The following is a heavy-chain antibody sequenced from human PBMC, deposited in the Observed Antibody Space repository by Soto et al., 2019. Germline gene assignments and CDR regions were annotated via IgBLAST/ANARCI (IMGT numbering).Heavy chain of an antibody. D-gene: IGHD3-22*01. Sequence: GGSLRLCCAASGFTFSSYAMHWVRQAPGKGLEYVSAISSNGGSTYYANSVKGRFTISRDNSKNTLYLQMGSLRAEDMAVYYCARHSSRYSYAFDIRGQATMVTVSS. V-gene: IGHV3-64*01. CDR3: ARHSSRYSYAFDI. J-gene: IGHJ3*02. CDR2: ISSNGGST. CDR1: GFTFSSYA.